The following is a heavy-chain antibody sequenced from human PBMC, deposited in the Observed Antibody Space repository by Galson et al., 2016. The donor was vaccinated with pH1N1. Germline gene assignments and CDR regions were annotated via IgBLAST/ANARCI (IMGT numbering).Heavy chain of an antibody. CDR3: ARPGRTETTKEGFAWGYSMDV. Sequence: SVKVSCKASGGSFAKYAVSWVRQAPGQGLEWMGRIIPIYGTANYAQKFQGRVTITADGYTTTVYMELNSLISEGTAIYYCARPGRTETTKEGFAWGYSMDVWGQGTTVTVSS. J-gene: IGHJ6*02. D-gene: IGHD1-1*01. CDR2: IIPIYGTA. CDR1: GGSFAKYA. V-gene: IGHV1-69*13.